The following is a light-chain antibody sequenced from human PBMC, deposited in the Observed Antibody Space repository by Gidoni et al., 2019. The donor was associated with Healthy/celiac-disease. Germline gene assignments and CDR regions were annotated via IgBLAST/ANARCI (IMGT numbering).Light chain of an antibody. CDR1: QSISSY. J-gene: IGKJ5*01. V-gene: IGKV1-39*01. CDR3: QQSYSTPPIT. CDR2: AAS. Sequence: DIQINQSPASLSASVGNRVTIPCRASQSISSYLHCYQQKPGKAPKLLIYAASSLQSGVPARCSGSGSGTDFTLTISSLQPEDFATYYCQQSYSTPPITFXQXTRLEIK.